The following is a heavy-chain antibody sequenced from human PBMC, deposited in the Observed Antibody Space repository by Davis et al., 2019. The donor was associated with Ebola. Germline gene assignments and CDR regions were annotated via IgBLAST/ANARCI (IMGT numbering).Heavy chain of an antibody. V-gene: IGHV6-1*01. D-gene: IGHD1-26*01. J-gene: IGHJ5*02. CDR1: GDSVSSNTAA. CDR2: TYYRTKWYG. CDR3: AAGWALRS. Sequence: PSETLSLTCAIFGDSVSSNTAAWNWIRQAPSIGLDWLGRTYYRTKWYGDYALSVRGRISISADESKNEFSLHLNSVTPEDTALYYCAAGWALRSWGRGTLVTVSS.